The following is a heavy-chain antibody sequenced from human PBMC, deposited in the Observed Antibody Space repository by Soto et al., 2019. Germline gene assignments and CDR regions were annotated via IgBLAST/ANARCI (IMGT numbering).Heavy chain of an antibody. CDR2: IKSKTDGGTT. Sequence: EVQLVESGGGLVKPGGSLRLSCAASGFTFSNAWMSWVRQAPGKGLEWVGRIKSKTDGGTTDYAAPVKGRFTISRDDSKNSLYLQMNILKTEDTAVYYCTTVCSGSYCYSYYYYMDVWGKGTTVTVYS. J-gene: IGHJ6*03. D-gene: IGHD3-10*02. CDR1: GFTFSNAW. V-gene: IGHV3-15*01. CDR3: TTVCSGSYCYSYYYYMDV.